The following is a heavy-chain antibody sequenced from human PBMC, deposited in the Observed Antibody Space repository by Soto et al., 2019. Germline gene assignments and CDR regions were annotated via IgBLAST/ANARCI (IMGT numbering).Heavy chain of an antibody. Sequence: ASVKVSCKASGYTFTNYGITWVRQAPGQGLEWMGWITASNGNANYAREIQGRLTLTRDTSTNTASMEVGSLRSDDTAVYYCARGASCSSTSCYDNFHYGLAVWGQGTTVTVSS. D-gene: IGHD2-2*01. CDR1: GYTFTNYG. CDR3: ARGASCSSTSCYDNFHYGLAV. J-gene: IGHJ6*01. V-gene: IGHV1-18*01. CDR2: ITASNGNA.